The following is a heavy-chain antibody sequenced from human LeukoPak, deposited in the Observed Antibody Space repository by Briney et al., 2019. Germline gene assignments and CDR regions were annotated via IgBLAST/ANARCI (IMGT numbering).Heavy chain of an antibody. D-gene: IGHD3-3*01. CDR3: AGTYYGFWSGYYPHYYHYYMDV. Sequence: SETLSLTCTVSGGSISSYYWSWIRQPPGKGLEWIGYIYYSGSTNYNPSLKSRVTISVDTSKNQFSLKLSSVTAADTAVYYCAGTYYGFWSGYYPHYYHYYMDVWGKGTTVTVSS. J-gene: IGHJ6*03. V-gene: IGHV4-59*01. CDR2: IYYSGST. CDR1: GGSISSYY.